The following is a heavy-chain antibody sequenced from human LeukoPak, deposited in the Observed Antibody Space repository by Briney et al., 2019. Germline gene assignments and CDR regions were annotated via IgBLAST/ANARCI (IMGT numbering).Heavy chain of an antibody. Sequence: KPSETLSLTCAVYGGSFSGYYWGWIRQPPGKGLEWIGEINHSGSTNYNASLKSRVTISVDTSKNQFFLKLSSVTAADTAVYYCASYDYWGQGTLVTVSS. J-gene: IGHJ4*02. CDR3: ASYDY. CDR2: INHSGST. V-gene: IGHV4-34*01. CDR1: GGSFSGYY.